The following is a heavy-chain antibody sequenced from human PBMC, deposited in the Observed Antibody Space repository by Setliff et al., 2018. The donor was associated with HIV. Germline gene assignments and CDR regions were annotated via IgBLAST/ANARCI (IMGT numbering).Heavy chain of an antibody. J-gene: IGHJ4*02. Sequence: PGGSLRLSCVTSGFTFTNYAMNWVRQAPGKGLEWLSYISGTADTGDITTIYYADSVRGRFTTSRDNAKNLLFLHMNSLRAEDTAVYYCVRDSIVGVDYWGQGTLVTVSS. V-gene: IGHV3-48*01. D-gene: IGHD1-26*01. CDR1: GFTFTNYA. CDR3: VRDSIVGVDY. CDR2: ISGTADTGDITTI.